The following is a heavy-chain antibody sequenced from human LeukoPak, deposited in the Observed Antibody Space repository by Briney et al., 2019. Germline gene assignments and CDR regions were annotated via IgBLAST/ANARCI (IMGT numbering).Heavy chain of an antibody. CDR3: ARAPVTFSTNNWFDP. J-gene: IGHJ5*02. CDR2: IYYSGST. D-gene: IGHD2/OR15-2a*01. Sequence: SETLSLTCTVSGGSISSHYWSWIRQPPGKGLEWIGYIYYSGSTNYNPSLKSRVTISVDTSKNQFSLKLSSVTAADTAVYYCARAPVTFSTNNWFDPWGQGTLVTVSS. CDR1: GGSISSHY. V-gene: IGHV4-59*11.